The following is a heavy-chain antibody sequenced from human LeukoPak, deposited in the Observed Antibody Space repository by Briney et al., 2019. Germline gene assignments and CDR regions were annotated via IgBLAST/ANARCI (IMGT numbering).Heavy chain of an antibody. V-gene: IGHV3-23*01. J-gene: IGHJ4*02. D-gene: IGHD2-15*01. CDR3: AKDRSGDFDY. CDR1: GFTFSSYA. Sequence: GGSLRLSCAASGFTFSSYAMSWVRQAPGKGLEWVSATAISGSGGSTYYADSVKGRFTISRDNSKNTLYLQMNSLRAEDTAVYYCAKDRSGDFDYWGQGTLVTVSS. CDR2: ISGSGGST.